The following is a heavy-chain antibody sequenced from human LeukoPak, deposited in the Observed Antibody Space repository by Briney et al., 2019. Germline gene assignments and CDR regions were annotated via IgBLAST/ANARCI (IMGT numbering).Heavy chain of an antibody. CDR1: GGSISSSSFY. CDR2: IYYRGST. Sequence: PSETLSLTCTVSGGSISSSSFYWGWIRQPPGKGLEWIGSIYYRGSTYYNPSLKSRVTISVDMSENQVSLKLRSVTAADTAVYYCARAGYGSGGSDYWGQGTLVTVSS. V-gene: IGHV4-39*01. D-gene: IGHD4-23*01. J-gene: IGHJ4*02. CDR3: ARAGYGSGGSDY.